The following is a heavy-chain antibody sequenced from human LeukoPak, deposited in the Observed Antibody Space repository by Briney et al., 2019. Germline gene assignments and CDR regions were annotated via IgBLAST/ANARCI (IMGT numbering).Heavy chain of an antibody. D-gene: IGHD6-13*01. Sequence: PSQTLSLTCPVAGASISSYYCTLIRQPAGKGLEWIGPIHTSGSTNYNPSLKTRVTMSVDTSNNQFSLNLSSVTAADTAVYYCARQMIAAGKNYYGMDVWGQGTTVTVSS. V-gene: IGHV4-4*07. CDR2: IHTSGST. J-gene: IGHJ6*02. CDR3: ARQMIAAGKNYYGMDV. CDR1: GASISSYY.